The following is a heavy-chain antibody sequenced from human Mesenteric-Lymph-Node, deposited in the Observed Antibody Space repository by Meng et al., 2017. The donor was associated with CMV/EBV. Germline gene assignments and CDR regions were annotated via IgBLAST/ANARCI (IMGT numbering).Heavy chain of an antibody. J-gene: IGHJ4*02. CDR3: AKDYGVVVAATFDY. V-gene: IGHV3-53*01. D-gene: IGHD2-15*01. Sequence: GGSLRLSCAASGFTVSSNYMSWVRQAPGKGLEWVSVIYSGGSTYYADSVKGRFTISRDNSKNTLYLQMNSLRAEDTAIYYCAKDYGVVVAATFDYWGQGTLVTVSS. CDR1: GFTVSSNY. CDR2: IYSGGST.